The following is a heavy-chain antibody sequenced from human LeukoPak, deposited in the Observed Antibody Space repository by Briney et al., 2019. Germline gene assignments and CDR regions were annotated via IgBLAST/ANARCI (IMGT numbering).Heavy chain of an antibody. V-gene: IGHV1-46*01. Sequence: ASVKVSCKVSGYTLTELSMHWVRQTPGQGLEWMGIINPSGGSTSYAQKFQGRVTMTRDMSTSTVYMELSSLRSEDTAVYYCAREFRITMVRGVEDAFDIWGQGTMVTVSS. CDR1: GYTLTELS. J-gene: IGHJ3*02. D-gene: IGHD3-10*01. CDR3: AREFRITMVRGVEDAFDI. CDR2: INPSGGST.